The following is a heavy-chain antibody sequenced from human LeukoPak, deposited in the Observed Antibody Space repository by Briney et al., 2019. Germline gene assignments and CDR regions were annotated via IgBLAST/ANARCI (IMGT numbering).Heavy chain of an antibody. Sequence: SETLSLTCTVSGGSFTSHYWSWIRQPPGKGLEWIGYYSGSTNYNPSLKSRANILADTSKNQFSLKLTSVTAADTAVYYRARDRYFDNWGQGILVTVSS. CDR1: GGSFTSHY. J-gene: IGHJ4*02. CDR2: YSGST. V-gene: IGHV4-59*11. CDR3: ARDRYFDN.